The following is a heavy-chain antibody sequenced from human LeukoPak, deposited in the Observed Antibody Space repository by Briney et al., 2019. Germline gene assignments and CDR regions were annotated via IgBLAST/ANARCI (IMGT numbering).Heavy chain of an antibody. CDR1: GFTFSSYA. J-gene: IGHJ4*02. V-gene: IGHV3-21*01. CDR2: ISSSSSYI. Sequence: GGSLRLSCAASGFTFSSYAMSWVRQAPGKGLEWVSSISSSSSYIYYADSVKGRFTISRDNAKNSLYLQMNSLRAEDTAVYYCARDNRVLINSSTNFDYWGQGTLVTVSS. D-gene: IGHD6-6*01. CDR3: ARDNRVLINSSTNFDY.